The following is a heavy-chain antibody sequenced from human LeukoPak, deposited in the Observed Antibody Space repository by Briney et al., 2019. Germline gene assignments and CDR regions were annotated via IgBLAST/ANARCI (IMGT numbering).Heavy chain of an antibody. CDR3: AKGFYDSSGYYTNWFDP. CDR1: GFTFSSYG. Sequence: GGSLRLSCAASGFTFSSYGMHWVRQAPGKGLEWVAVISYDGSNKYYADSVKGRFTISRDNSKNTLYLQMNSLRAEDTALYYCAKGFYDSSGYYTNWFDPWGQGTLVTVSS. CDR2: ISYDGSNK. J-gene: IGHJ5*02. D-gene: IGHD3-22*01. V-gene: IGHV3-30*18.